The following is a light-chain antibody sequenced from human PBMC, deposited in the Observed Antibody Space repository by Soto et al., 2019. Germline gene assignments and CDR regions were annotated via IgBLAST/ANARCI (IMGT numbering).Light chain of an antibody. CDR2: DVN. CDR1: SSDIGAYNF. Sequence: QSALTQPASVSGSPGQSITISCTGTSSDIGAYNFVSWYQQHPGKAPKLMLYDVNTRPSGVSNRFSGSKSGNTASLTISGLQGEDEAYYYCTSWTTSTTMIFGGGTKLTVL. J-gene: IGLJ2*01. V-gene: IGLV2-14*03. CDR3: TSWTTSTTMI.